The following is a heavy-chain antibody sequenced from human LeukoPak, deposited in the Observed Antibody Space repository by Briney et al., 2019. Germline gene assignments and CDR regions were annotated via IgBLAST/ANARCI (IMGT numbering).Heavy chain of an antibody. CDR2: INHSGST. CDR1: GGSFSGYY. D-gene: IGHD2-2*01. J-gene: IGHJ3*02. V-gene: IGHV4-34*01. Sequence: PSETLSLTCAVYGGSFSGYYWSWIRHPPGKGLEWIGEINHSGSTNYHTSLKSRVTISVDTSKNQFSLKLSSVTAADTAVYYCARGRIVVVPAARPGAFDIWGQGTMVTVSS. CDR3: ARGRIVVVPAARPGAFDI.